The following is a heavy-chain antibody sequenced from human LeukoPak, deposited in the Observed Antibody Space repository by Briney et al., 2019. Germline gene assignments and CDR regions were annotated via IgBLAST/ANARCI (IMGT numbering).Heavy chain of an antibody. V-gene: IGHV3-23*01. CDR2: ISGSGGST. CDR3: AKMDTAMVMIDY. D-gene: IGHD5-18*01. Sequence: GGSLRLSCAASGFTFSGYAMSWVRQAPGKGLEWVSAISGSGGSTYYADSVKGRFTISRDNSKNTLYLQMNSLRAEDTAVYYCAKMDTAMVMIDYWGQGTLVTVSS. J-gene: IGHJ4*02. CDR1: GFTFSGYA.